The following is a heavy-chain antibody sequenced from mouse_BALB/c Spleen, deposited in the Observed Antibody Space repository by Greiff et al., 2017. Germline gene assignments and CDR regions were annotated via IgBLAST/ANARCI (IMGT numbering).Heavy chain of an antibody. V-gene: IGHV5-9-3*01. CDR1: GFTFSSYA. Sequence: EVKLVESGGGLVKPGGSLKLSCAASGFTFSSYAMSWVRQTPEKRLEWVATISSGGSYTYYPDSVKGRFTISRDNAKNTLYLQMSSLRSEDTAMYYCARGANGDVLYYFDYWGQGTTLTVSS. J-gene: IGHJ2*01. D-gene: IGHD4-1*01. CDR2: ISSGGSYT. CDR3: ARGANGDVLYYFDY.